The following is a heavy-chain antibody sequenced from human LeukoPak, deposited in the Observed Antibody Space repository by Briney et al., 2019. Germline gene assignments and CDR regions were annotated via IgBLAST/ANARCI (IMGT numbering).Heavy chain of an antibody. J-gene: IGHJ3*02. Sequence: GGSLRLSCTVSGFTVSSNSMSWVRQAPGKGLEWVSFIYSDNTHYSDSVKGRFTISRDNSKNTLYLQMNSLRAEDTAVYFCAKETMYYFDSSEHYNPHAFDIWGQGTTVTVSS. CDR2: IYSDNT. D-gene: IGHD3-22*01. CDR3: AKETMYYFDSSEHYNPHAFDI. CDR1: GFTVSSNS. V-gene: IGHV3-53*01.